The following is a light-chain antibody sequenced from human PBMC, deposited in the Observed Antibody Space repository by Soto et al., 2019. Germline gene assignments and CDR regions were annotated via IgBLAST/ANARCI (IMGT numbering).Light chain of an antibody. J-gene: IGKJ1*01. CDR1: QSISSY. CDR3: QQSYSRVT. V-gene: IGKV1-39*01. CDR2: AAS. Sequence: DIQTTQSPSSLSASVGDGVTITCRASQSISSYVSWYQQKPGKAPKLLIYAASRLQSGVPSRFSGSRSGTDFTLTISSLQPEDFATYYCQQSYSRVTFGQGTKVEIK.